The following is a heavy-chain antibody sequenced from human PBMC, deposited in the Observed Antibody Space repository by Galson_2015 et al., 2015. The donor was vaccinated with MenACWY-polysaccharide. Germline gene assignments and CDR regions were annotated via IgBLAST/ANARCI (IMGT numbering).Heavy chain of an antibody. CDR1: GFTFSDTA. CDR2: IPGSAAST. CDR3: AKGKLGDSGE. V-gene: IGHV3-23*01. Sequence: SLRLSCAASGFTFSDTAMGWVRQAPGKGLEWAAAIPGSAASTFYADSVKGRFTISRDNSNNMLYLQMNSLTVEDTAIYYCAKGKLGDSGEWGQGTLVTVSS. J-gene: IGHJ4*02. D-gene: IGHD2-21*02.